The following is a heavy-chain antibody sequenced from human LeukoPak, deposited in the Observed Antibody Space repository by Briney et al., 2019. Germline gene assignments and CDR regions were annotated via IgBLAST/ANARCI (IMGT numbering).Heavy chain of an antibody. CDR1: GFTFSTYS. J-gene: IGHJ4*02. CDR3: ARDLGSYSSGWYMGFDY. CDR2: ISGTSNTI. D-gene: IGHD6-19*01. Sequence: PGGSLRLSCVASGFTFSTYSMNWVRQAPGKGLEWVSYISGTSNTIYYADSVKGRFTISRDNAKDSLYLQVNSLRVEDTAIYYCARDLGSYSSGWYMGFDYWGQGTLVTVSS. V-gene: IGHV3-48*01.